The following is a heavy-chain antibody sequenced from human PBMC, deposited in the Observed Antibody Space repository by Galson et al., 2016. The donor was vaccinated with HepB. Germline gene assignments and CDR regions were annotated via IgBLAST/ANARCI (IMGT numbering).Heavy chain of an antibody. CDR1: GGSISNYY. CDR3: ARGTPWRAFDF. D-gene: IGHD1-14*01. V-gene: IGHV4-4*07. Sequence: ETLSLTCTVSGGSISNYYWSWIRQPAGKGLEWIGRIYSTGSTNYNPSLKSRVTMSVETSKNQFSLMLSSVSAADTSVYYCARGTPWRAFDFWGQGTSLTVSS. J-gene: IGHJ3*01. CDR2: IYSTGST.